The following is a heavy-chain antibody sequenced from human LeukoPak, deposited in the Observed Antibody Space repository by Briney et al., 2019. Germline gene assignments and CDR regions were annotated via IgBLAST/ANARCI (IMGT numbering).Heavy chain of an antibody. V-gene: IGHV4-59*01. J-gene: IGHJ6*02. CDR2: IYYSGST. Sequence: SETLSLTCTVSGGSISSYYWSWIRQPPGKGLEWIGYIYYSGSTNYNPSLKSRVTISVDTSKNQFSLKLSSVTAADTAVYYCASSNVVVVAATRGYYYYGMDVWGQGTTVTVSS. D-gene: IGHD2-15*01. CDR3: ASSNVVVVAATRGYYYYGMDV. CDR1: GGSISSYY.